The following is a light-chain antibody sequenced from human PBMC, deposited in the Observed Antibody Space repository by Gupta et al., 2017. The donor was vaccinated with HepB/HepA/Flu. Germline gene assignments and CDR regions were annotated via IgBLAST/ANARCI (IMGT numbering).Light chain of an antibody. J-gene: IGKJ3*01. CDR1: QGIRSW. V-gene: IGKV1-12*01. Sequence: DIQMTQPPSSVSASVGDRVTITCRASQGIRSWLAWYQQKPGKAPKLLIYAASSLQSGGPSRFSGSGSGTDFTLTISSLQPEDFATYYCQQSNSFPITFGPGTKVDIK. CDR2: AAS. CDR3: QQSNSFPIT.